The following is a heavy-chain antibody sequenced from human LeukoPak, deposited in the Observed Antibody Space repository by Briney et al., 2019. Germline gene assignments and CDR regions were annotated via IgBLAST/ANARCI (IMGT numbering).Heavy chain of an antibody. Sequence: SETLSLTCAVYGGSFSGYYWSWIRQPPGKGLEWIGEINHSGSTNYNPSLKSRVTISIDTSKNQFSPKLSSVTAADTAVYYCARQYYYYSHMDVWGQGTTVTVSS. V-gene: IGHV4-34*01. CDR1: GGSFSGYY. J-gene: IGHJ6*03. CDR3: ARQYYYYSHMDV. CDR2: INHSGST.